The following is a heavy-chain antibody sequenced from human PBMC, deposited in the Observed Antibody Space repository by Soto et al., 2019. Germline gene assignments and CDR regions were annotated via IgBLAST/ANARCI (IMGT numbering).Heavy chain of an antibody. CDR1: GGTFSSYT. V-gene: IGHV1-69*02. Sequence: QVQLVQSGAEVKKPGSSVKVSCKASGGTFSSYTISWVRQAPGQGLEWLGRIIPILGIANYAQKFQGRVTITADKSTGTAYMELSSMRSEDTAVYYCAKGLYYYDSSGYFPSGYWGQGTLVTVSS. J-gene: IGHJ4*02. CDR2: IIPILGIA. CDR3: AKGLYYYDSSGYFPSGY. D-gene: IGHD3-22*01.